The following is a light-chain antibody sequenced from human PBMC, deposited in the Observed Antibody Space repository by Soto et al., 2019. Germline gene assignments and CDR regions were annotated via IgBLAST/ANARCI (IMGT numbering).Light chain of an antibody. V-gene: IGLV1-51*01. CDR2: DNN. CDR3: ATWDGSLPGEV. J-gene: IGLJ2*01. CDR1: SSNIGNNY. Sequence: QSVLTQSPSVSAAPGQKVTISCSGSSSNIGNNYVSWYQQLPGTAPKLLIYDNNKRPSGIPDRFSGSKSVTSGTLDITGLQTGDEADYYCATWDGSLPGEVFCGGTNLAVL.